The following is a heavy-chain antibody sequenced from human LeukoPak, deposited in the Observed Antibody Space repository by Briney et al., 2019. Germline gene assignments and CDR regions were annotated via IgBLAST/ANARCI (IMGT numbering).Heavy chain of an antibody. D-gene: IGHD2-2*01. V-gene: IGHV1-46*01. CDR3: ARDRLLVVVPAATPGNWFDP. CDR1: GYTFTSYY. CDR2: INPSGGST. Sequence: GASVKVSCKASGYTFTSYYMHWVRQAPGQGLEWMGIINPSGGSTNYAQKFQGRVTMTRDMSTSTVYMELSSLRSEDTAVYYCARDRLLVVVPAATPGNWFDPWGQGTLVTVSS. J-gene: IGHJ5*02.